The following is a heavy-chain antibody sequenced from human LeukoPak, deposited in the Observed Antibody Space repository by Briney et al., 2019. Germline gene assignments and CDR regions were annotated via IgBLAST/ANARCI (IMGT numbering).Heavy chain of an antibody. V-gene: IGHV3-23*01. CDR1: GFTFSSYA. J-gene: IGHJ5*02. CDR2: ISGSGGST. D-gene: IGHD2-2*01. Sequence: GGSLRLYCAASGFTFSSYAMSWVRQAPGKGLEWVSAISGSGGSTYYADSVKGRFTISRDNSKNTLYLQMNSLRAEDTAVYYCATGYCSSTSCPNWFDPWGQGTLVTVSS. CDR3: ATGYCSSTSCPNWFDP.